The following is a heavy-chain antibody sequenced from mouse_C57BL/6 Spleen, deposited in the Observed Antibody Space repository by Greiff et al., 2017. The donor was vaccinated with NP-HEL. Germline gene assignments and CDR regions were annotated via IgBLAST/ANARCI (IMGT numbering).Heavy chain of an antibody. V-gene: IGHV5-4*03. CDR2: ISDGGSYT. D-gene: IGHD2-4*01. CDR3: ARRDYDYARYFDV. Sequence: EVQGVESGGGLVKPGGSLKLSCAASGFTFSSYAMSWVRQTPEKRLEWVATISDGGSYTYYPDNVKGRFTISRDNAKNNLYLQMSHLKSEDTAMYYCARRDYDYARYFDVWGTGTTVTVSS. J-gene: IGHJ1*03. CDR1: GFTFSSYA.